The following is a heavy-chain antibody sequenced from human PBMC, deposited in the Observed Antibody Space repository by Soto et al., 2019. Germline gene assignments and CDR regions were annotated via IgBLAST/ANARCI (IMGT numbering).Heavy chain of an antibody. V-gene: IGHV3-53*01. J-gene: IGHJ5*01. CDR3: AKGKISTTTYASFDS. D-gene: IGHD1-26*01. Sequence: GGSLRLSCAVSGFVVTSYYITWVRQAPGRGLEWVSIIYSNGGTFYADSVKGRFTISRDNFKSSLYLQMSNLRAEDTAIYYCAKGKISTTTYASFDSWGQGTLVTVSS. CDR1: GFVVTSYY. CDR2: IYSNGGT.